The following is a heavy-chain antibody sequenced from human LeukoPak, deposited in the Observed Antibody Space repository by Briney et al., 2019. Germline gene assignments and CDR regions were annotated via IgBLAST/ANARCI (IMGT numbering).Heavy chain of an antibody. V-gene: IGHV4-59*01. CDR1: GGSISSYS. CDR2: IYYSGST. Sequence: PSETLSLTCTVSGGSISSYSWSWIRQPPGKGLEWIGYIYYSGSTSSNPSLRSRLTISGDTSKNQFSLRLSSVTAADTAMYYCARDSGGAAGDSGMGYGFDIWGQGTMVTVSS. J-gene: IGHJ3*02. D-gene: IGHD2-21*01. CDR3: ARDSGGAAGDSGMGYGFDI.